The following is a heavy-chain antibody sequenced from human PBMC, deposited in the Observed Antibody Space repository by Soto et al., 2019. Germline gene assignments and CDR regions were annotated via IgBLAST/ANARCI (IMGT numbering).Heavy chain of an antibody. D-gene: IGHD3-9*01. CDR2: ISSSSSTI. CDR1: GFPFSSYS. CDR3: ARDLAYYDILTGYSHYYDMDV. V-gene: IGHV3-48*02. Sequence: GGSLRLSCTASGFPFSSYSMNWVRQAPGKGLEWVSYISSSSSTIYYADSVKGRFTISRDNAKNSLYLQMNSLRDEDTAVYYCARDLAYYDILTGYSHYYDMDVWGQGTTVTVSS. J-gene: IGHJ6*02.